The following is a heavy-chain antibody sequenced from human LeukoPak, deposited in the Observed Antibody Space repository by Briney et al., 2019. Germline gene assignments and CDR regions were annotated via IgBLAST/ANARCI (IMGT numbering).Heavy chain of an antibody. D-gene: IGHD3-22*01. CDR1: GLTFSSYW. Sequence: GGSLRLSCAASGLTFSSYWMHWVRQAPGKGLVWVSRMNSDGSSTSYADSVKGRFTISRDNAEKTLYLQMTSLRAEDTAVYYCARDGPDDSGEHSYYYYGMDVWGQGTTVTVSS. V-gene: IGHV3-74*01. CDR2: MNSDGSST. CDR3: ARDGPDDSGEHSYYYYGMDV. J-gene: IGHJ6*02.